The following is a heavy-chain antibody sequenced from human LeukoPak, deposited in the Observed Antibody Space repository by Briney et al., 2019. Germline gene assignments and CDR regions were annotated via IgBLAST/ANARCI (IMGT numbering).Heavy chain of an antibody. CDR3: ARASGGSSSLLGLNGVGLDAFDI. D-gene: IGHD6-6*01. Sequence: SVKVSCKASGGTFSSYAISWVRQAPGQGLEWMGGIIPIFGTANYAQKFQGRVTITTDESTSTAYMELSSLRSEDTAVYYCARASGGSSSLLGLNGVGLDAFDIWGQGTMVTVSS. CDR1: GGTFSSYA. V-gene: IGHV1-69*05. J-gene: IGHJ3*02. CDR2: IIPIFGTA.